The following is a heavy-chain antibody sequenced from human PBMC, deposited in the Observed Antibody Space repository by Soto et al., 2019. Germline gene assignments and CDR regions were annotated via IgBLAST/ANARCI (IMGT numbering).Heavy chain of an antibody. CDR1: GFTFSSYS. CDR3: ARDGSDGSGWYNWFDP. Sequence: GGSLRLSCAASGFTFSSYSMNWVRQAPGKGLEWVSYISSSSTIYYADSVKGRFTISRDNAKNSLYLQMNSLRDEDTAVYYCARDGSDGSGWYNWFDPWGQGTLVTVSS. J-gene: IGHJ5*02. D-gene: IGHD6-19*01. V-gene: IGHV3-48*02. CDR2: ISSSSTI.